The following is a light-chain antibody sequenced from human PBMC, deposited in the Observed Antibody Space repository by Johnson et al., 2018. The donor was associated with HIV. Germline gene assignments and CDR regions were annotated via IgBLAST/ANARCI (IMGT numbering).Light chain of an antibody. CDR1: TSNIGNNY. CDR2: DNN. V-gene: IGLV1-51*01. Sequence: QSVLTQPPSVSAAPGQKVTISCSGITSNIGNNYVSWFQQLPGTAPKLLIYDNNKRPSGIPDRFSGSKSGTSATLGITGLQPGDEADYYCGTWDSSLSAGFYVFGTGTKVTVL. J-gene: IGLJ1*01. CDR3: GTWDSSLSAGFYV.